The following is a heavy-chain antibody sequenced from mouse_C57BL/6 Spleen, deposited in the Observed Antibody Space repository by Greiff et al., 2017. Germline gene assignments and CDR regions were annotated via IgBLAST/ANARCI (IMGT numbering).Heavy chain of an antibody. J-gene: IGHJ3*01. CDR1: GYTFTSYW. CDR2: IDPSDSYT. Sequence: QVQLQQPGAELVKPGASVKLSCKASGYTFTSYWMQWVKQRPGQGLEWIGEIDPSDSYTNYNQKFKGKATLTVDTSSSTAYMQLSSLTSEDSAVYYCARGYYSTAWFAYWGQGTLVTVSA. D-gene: IGHD2-5*01. V-gene: IGHV1-50*01. CDR3: ARGYYSTAWFAY.